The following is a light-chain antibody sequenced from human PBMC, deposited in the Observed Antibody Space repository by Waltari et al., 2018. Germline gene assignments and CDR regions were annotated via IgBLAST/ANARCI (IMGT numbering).Light chain of an antibody. Sequence: EIQMTQSPAALSASVGDRVIVTCRASQSIGRWLAWYQQKPGKAPRLLIFEASNLETGVPSRFSGSGSGTEFTLTISSLQPDDFATYFCQQYNDYLGTFGQGTRV. J-gene: IGKJ1*01. CDR3: QQYNDYLGT. CDR1: QSIGRW. CDR2: EAS. V-gene: IGKV1-5*03.